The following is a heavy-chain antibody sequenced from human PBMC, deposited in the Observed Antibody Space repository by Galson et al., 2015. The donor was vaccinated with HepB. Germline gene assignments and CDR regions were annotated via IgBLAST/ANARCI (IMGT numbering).Heavy chain of an antibody. CDR3: ARGASGWYPDY. V-gene: IGHV1-18*04. J-gene: IGHJ4*02. CDR1: GYTFTSYG. Sequence: SCKASGYTFTSYGISWVRQAPGQGLKWMGWISAYNGNTNYAQKLQGRVTMTTDTSTSTACMELRSLRSDDTAVYYCARGASGWYPDYWGQGTLVTVSS. CDR2: ISAYNGNT. D-gene: IGHD6-19*01.